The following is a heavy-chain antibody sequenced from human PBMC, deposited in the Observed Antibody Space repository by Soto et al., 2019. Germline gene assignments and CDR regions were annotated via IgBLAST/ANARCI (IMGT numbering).Heavy chain of an antibody. V-gene: IGHV4-34*01. CDR3: ARGTREGWYFDL. J-gene: IGHJ2*01. CDR2: INHSGST. Sequence: QVQLQQWGAGLLKPSETLSLTCAVYGGSFSGYYWSWIRQPPGKGLEWIGEINHSGSTNYNPSLTSRITISIDTSKNQFSLKLSSVTAADTAVYYCARGTREGWYFDLWGRGTLVTVSS. CDR1: GGSFSGYY.